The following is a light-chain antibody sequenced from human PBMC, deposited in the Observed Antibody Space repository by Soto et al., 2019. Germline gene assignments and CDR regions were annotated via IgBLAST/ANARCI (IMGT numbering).Light chain of an antibody. J-gene: IGKJ2*01. CDR3: QHPAGWPHT. CDR1: QSVSSN. CDR2: DAS. Sequence: EIVLTQSPATLSLSPGERATLSCRASQSVSSNLGWYQQKPGQAPSLLIYDASNRATGIPARFSGSGSGTDYPLTISSLEPEDFAIYYCQHPAGWPHTFGQGTKLEIK. V-gene: IGKV3-11*01.